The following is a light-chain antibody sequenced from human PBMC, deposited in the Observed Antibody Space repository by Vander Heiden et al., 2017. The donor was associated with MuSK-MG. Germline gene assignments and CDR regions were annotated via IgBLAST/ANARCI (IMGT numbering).Light chain of an antibody. CDR1: QSVLYSSNNKNY. V-gene: IGKV4-1*01. Sequence: DIVMTQSPDSLAVSLGERATINCKSSQSVLYSSNNKNYLAWYQQKPGQPPKLLIYWASTRESGVPDRFSGSGSGTDFTLTISSLQAEDVVVYYCQQYYSTPPTFGQGTKVXIK. J-gene: IGKJ1*01. CDR2: WAS. CDR3: QQYYSTPPT.